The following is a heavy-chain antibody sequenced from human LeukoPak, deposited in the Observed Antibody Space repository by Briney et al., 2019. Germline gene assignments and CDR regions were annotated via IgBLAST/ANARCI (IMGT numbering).Heavy chain of an antibody. Sequence: GGSLRLSCAAPGFPFSDYYMSWIRQAPGKGLEWVSYISSSGGTMYYADSVKGRFTISRDNAKNSLYLQMNSLGAEDTAVYYCASNYDFWSGYFLHSSFDYWGQGTLVTVSS. CDR2: ISSSGGTM. D-gene: IGHD3-3*01. V-gene: IGHV3-11*01. J-gene: IGHJ4*02. CDR1: GFPFSDYY. CDR3: ASNYDFWSGYFLHSSFDY.